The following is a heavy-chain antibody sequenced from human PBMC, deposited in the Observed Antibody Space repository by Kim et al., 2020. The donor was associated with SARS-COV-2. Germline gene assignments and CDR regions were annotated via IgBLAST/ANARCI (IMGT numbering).Heavy chain of an antibody. D-gene: IGHD2-21*02. V-gene: IGHV4-34*01. J-gene: IGHJ1*01. Sequence: LKDRVAISVDTSKNQFSLKLSSVTAADTAVYYCARGGIVVMTATRYFHHWGQGTLVTVSS. CDR3: ARGGIVVMTATRYFHH.